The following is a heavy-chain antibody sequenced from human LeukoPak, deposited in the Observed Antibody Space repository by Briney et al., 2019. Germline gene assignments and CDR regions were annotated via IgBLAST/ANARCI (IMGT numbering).Heavy chain of an antibody. D-gene: IGHD6-13*01. CDR2: IYYSGST. V-gene: IGHV4-39*01. J-gene: IGHJ5*02. CDR3: ASGYTAAGRRFDP. Sequence: SETLSLTCTVSGGSVSSSSYWGWIRQPPGKGLEWIGSIYYSGSTYYSPSLKSRVTISLDPSKNQFSLKLSSSTAADTAIYYCASGYTAAGRRFDPWGQGTLVTVSS. CDR1: GGSVSSSSY.